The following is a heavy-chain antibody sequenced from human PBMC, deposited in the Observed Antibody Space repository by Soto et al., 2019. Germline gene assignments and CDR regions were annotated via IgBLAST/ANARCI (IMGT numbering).Heavy chain of an antibody. J-gene: IGHJ5*02. D-gene: IGHD3-10*01. Sequence: SQTRSCTCFAARFSISSVHCWGWVRQPPGKGLEWMGSIFHSGSTYYNPSLKSRVTMSVDTSRNHFSLKLSSVTAADTAIYYSGRVGSAPYNWLDPWRQG. CDR1: RFSISSVHC. V-gene: IGHV4-38-2*02. CDR3: GRVGSAPYNWLDP. CDR2: IFHSGST.